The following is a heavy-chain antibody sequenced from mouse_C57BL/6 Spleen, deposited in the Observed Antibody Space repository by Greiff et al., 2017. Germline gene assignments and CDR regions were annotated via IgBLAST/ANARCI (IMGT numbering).Heavy chain of an antibody. J-gene: IGHJ1*03. CDR1: GYTFTSYW. CDR2: IDPSDSYT. Sequence: VQLQQPGAELVKPGASVKLSCKASGYTFTSYWMQWVKQRPGQGLEWIGEIDPSDSYTNYNQKFKGKATLTVDTSSSTAYMQLSSLTSEDSAVYYCARSWDYYGSSHWYFDVWGTGTTVTVSS. CDR3: ARSWDYYGSSHWYFDV. V-gene: IGHV1-50*01. D-gene: IGHD1-1*01.